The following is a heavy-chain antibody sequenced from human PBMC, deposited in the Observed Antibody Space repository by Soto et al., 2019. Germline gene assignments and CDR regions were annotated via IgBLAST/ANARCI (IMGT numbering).Heavy chain of an antibody. V-gene: IGHV6-1*01. Sequence: SETLSLTCAISGDSASSKSAAWNWIRRSPSRGLEWLGRTYYRSKWYSEYAVSVKSRIAINPDTSKNQSSLQLNSVTPEDTAVYYCARTSGHFDSWGQGTLVTVSS. CDR1: GDSASSKSAA. CDR3: ARTSGHFDS. J-gene: IGHJ4*02. D-gene: IGHD6-19*01. CDR2: TYYRSKWYS.